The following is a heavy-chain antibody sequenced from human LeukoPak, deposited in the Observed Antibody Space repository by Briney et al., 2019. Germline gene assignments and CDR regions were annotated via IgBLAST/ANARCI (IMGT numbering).Heavy chain of an antibody. CDR2: ISAYNGNT. Sequence: GASVKVSCKASGYTFTSYGISWVRQAPGQGLEWMGWISAYNGNTNYAQKLQGRVTMTTDTSTSTAYMELRSLRSDDTDVYYCARGWDSSGYYPFYFDYWGQGTLVTVSS. CDR3: ARGWDSSGYYPFYFDY. D-gene: IGHD3-22*01. CDR1: GYTFTSYG. V-gene: IGHV1-18*01. J-gene: IGHJ4*02.